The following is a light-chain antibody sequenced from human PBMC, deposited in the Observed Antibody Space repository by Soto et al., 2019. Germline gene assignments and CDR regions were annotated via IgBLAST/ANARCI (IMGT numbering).Light chain of an antibody. Sequence: QSVLTQPPSVSAAPGQKVTISWSGSSSNIGSHYVSWYQHFPGAAPKLLIYDNNKRPSGIPDRFSGSKSGTSATLDIIGLQTGDEADYYCGTWDTILSVVLGGGTQLTVL. CDR1: SSNIGSHY. V-gene: IGLV1-51*01. CDR2: DNN. CDR3: GTWDTILSVV. J-gene: IGLJ7*01.